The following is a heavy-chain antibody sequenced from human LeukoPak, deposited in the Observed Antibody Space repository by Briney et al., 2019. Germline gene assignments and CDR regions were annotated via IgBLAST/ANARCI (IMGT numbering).Heavy chain of an antibody. CDR3: ARDSQGGLWPGQPGFGELSSGMDV. Sequence: ETLSLTCAVYGGSFSGYYWSWVRQAPGKGLEWVSVIYSGGSTYYADSVKGRFTISRDNSKNTLYLQMNSLRAEDTAVYYCARDSQGGLWPGQPGFGELSSGMDVWGQGTTVTVSS. J-gene: IGHJ6*02. D-gene: IGHD3-10*01. CDR1: GGSFSGYY. V-gene: IGHV3-53*01. CDR2: IYSGGST.